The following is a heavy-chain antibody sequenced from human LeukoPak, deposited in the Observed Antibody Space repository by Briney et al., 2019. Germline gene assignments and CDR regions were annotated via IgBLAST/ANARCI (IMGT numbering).Heavy chain of an antibody. D-gene: IGHD3-16*01. CDR3: ARGQIRGLGGNLGD. V-gene: IGHV4-34*01. CDR1: GGSFSAYY. CDR2: INHSGST. J-gene: IGHJ4*02. Sequence: PSETLSLTCAVYGGSFSAYYWNWIRQPPGKGLEWTGEINHSGSTNYNPSLKSRVTISVDTSKNQFSLKLSSVTAADTAVYYCARGQIRGLGGNLGDWGQGTLVTVSS.